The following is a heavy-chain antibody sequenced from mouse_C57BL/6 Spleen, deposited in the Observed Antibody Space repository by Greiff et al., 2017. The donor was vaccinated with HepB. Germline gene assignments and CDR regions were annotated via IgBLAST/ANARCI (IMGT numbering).Heavy chain of an antibody. Sequence: EVKVVESEGGLVQPGSSMKLSCTASGFTFSDYYMAWVRQVPEKGLEWVANINYDGSSTYYLDSLKSRFIISRDNAKNILYLQMSSLKSEDTATYYCARDRCNYSYYAMDYWGQGTSVTVSS. D-gene: IGHD2-1*01. CDR1: GFTFSDYY. CDR3: ARDRCNYSYYAMDY. J-gene: IGHJ4*01. CDR2: INYDGSST. V-gene: IGHV5-16*01.